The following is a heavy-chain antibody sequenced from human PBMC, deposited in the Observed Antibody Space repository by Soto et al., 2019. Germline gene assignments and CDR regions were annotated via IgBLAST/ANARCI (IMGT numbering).Heavy chain of an antibody. CDR2: IWHDGSIQ. CDR3: ATDKSSSPFDY. CDR1: GFSLSNYG. J-gene: IGHJ4*02. V-gene: IGHV3-33*01. Sequence: GGSLRLSCAASGFSLSNYGMHWVRQAPGKGLEWVAVIWHDGSIQQYVDSVKGRFTISRDNSKNTLSLQMNSLRAEDTAMYYCATDKSSSPFDYWGPGTLVTVSS. D-gene: IGHD2-2*01.